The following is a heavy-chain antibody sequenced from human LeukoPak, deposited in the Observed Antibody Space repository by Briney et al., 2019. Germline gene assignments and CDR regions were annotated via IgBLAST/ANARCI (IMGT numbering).Heavy chain of an antibody. D-gene: IGHD7-27*01. J-gene: IGHJ6*03. Sequence: ASVKVSCKASGYTFTGYYMHWVRQAPGQGLEWMGWINPNSGGTNYAQKFQGRVTMTRDTSISTAYMELSGLRSDDTAVYYRARVGTASKPYYYYYYMDVWGKGTTVTVSS. CDR3: ARVGTASKPYYYYYYMDV. V-gene: IGHV1-2*02. CDR1: GYTFTGYY. CDR2: INPNSGGT.